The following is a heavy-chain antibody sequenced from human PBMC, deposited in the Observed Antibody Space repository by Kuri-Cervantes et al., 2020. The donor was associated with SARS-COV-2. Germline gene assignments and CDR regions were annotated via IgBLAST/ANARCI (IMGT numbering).Heavy chain of an antibody. V-gene: IGHV4-61*02. CDR1: GGSISSSSYY. J-gene: IGHJ3*02. CDR2: IYTSGST. CDR3: ARGRADI. Sequence: SETLSLTCTVSGGSISSSSYYWSWIRQPAGKGLEWIGRIYTSGSTNYNPSLKSRVTISVDTSKNQFSLKLSSVTAADTAVYYRARGRADIWGQGTMVTVSS.